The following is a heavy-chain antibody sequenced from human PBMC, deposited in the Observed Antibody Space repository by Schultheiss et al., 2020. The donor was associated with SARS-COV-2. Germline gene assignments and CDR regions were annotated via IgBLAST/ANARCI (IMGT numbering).Heavy chain of an antibody. J-gene: IGHJ4*02. D-gene: IGHD2/OR15-2a*01. CDR1: GFNFSSYW. Sequence: GGSLRLSCVASGFNFSSYWMSWVRQAPGKGLEWVANIKLDGSQKNYVDSVKGRFTIFRDNAKKSLSLQMNSLRAEDTAEYYCVTGGGRLCNYWGQGTLVTVSS. CDR3: VTGGGRLCNY. CDR2: IKLDGSQK. V-gene: IGHV3-7*01.